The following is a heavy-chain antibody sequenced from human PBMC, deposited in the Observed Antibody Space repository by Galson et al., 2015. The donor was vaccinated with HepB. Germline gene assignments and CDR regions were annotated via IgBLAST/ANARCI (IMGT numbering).Heavy chain of an antibody. CDR2: IKSKTDGGTT. V-gene: IGHV3-15*01. D-gene: IGHD6-13*01. J-gene: IGHJ3*02. CDR1: GFTFSNAW. Sequence: SLRLSCAASGFTFSNAWMSWVRQAPGKGLEWVGRIKSKTDGGTTDYAAPVKGRFTISRDDSKNTLYLQMNSLKTEDTAVYYCTTVSGYSRRDAFDIWGQGTMVTVSS. CDR3: TTVSGYSRRDAFDI.